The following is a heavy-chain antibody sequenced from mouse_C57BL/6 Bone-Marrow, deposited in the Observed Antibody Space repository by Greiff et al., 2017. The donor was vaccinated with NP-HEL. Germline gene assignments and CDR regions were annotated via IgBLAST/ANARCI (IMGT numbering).Heavy chain of an antibody. CDR1: GFNIKNTY. CDR3: ARGVYYGSSWYFDY. J-gene: IGHJ2*01. D-gene: IGHD1-1*01. V-gene: IGHV14-3*01. Sequence: EVQGVESVAELVRPGASVKLSCTASGFNIKNTYMHWVKQRPEQGLEWIGRIDPANGNTKYAPKFQGKATITADTSSNTAYLQLSSLTSEDTAIYYCARGVYYGSSWYFDYWGQGTTLTVSS. CDR2: IDPANGNT.